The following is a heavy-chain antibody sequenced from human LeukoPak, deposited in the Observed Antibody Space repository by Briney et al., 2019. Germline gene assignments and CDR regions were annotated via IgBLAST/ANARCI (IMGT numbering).Heavy chain of an antibody. CDR1: GGSISSGSYY. V-gene: IGHV4-39*01. Sequence: PSETLSLTCTVSGGSISSGSYYWGWIRQSPGKGLEWIGSIYHSEDTYYNPSLKSRVTISVDTSRNQFSLKLYSVTAADTALYYCARQYTDTIPAEMTSNYYMDVWGKGTTVTISS. CDR2: IYHSEDT. D-gene: IGHD3-9*01. CDR3: ARQYTDTIPAEMTSNYYMDV. J-gene: IGHJ6*03.